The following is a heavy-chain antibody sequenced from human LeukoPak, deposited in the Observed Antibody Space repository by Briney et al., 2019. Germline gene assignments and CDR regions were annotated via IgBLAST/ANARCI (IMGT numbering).Heavy chain of an antibody. CDR1: GFTFTSYW. V-gene: IGHV3-74*01. D-gene: IGHD3-9*01. CDR3: AVGRGYDIFDY. J-gene: IGHJ4*02. Sequence: GGSLRLSCAASGFTFTSYWMHWVRQAPGKGLVWVSHFNSDGTTTNYADSVRGRSTISRDNAKNTLYLQMNSLRAEDTAVYYCAVGRGYDIFDYWGQGTLVTVSS. CDR2: FNSDGTTT.